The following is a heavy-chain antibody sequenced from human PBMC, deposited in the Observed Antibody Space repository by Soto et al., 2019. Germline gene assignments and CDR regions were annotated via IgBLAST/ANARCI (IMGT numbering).Heavy chain of an antibody. V-gene: IGHV3-23*01. CDR3: ANALREGGNWFDP. D-gene: IGHD3-16*01. Sequence: EVQLLESGGGLVQPGGSLRLSCAASGFTFSSYAMSWVRQAPGKGLEWVSAISGSGGSTYYADSVKGRFTISRDNSKNTRYLQMNSLGAEDTAVYYCANALREGGNWFDPWGQGTLVTVSS. J-gene: IGHJ5*02. CDR2: ISGSGGST. CDR1: GFTFSSYA.